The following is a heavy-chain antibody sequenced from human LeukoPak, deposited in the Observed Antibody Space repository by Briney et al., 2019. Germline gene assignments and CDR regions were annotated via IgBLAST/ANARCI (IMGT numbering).Heavy chain of an antibody. CDR2: ISDRGGTT. V-gene: IGHV3-23*01. CDR3: AKVTSAGSCYQSDY. J-gene: IGHJ4*02. D-gene: IGHD2-15*01. Sequence: GRSLRLSCAASGFTFSSYAMAWVRQAPGKGLEWVSGISDRGGTTYYADSVEGRFTISRDNSKNTLYLQMNNLGAEDTAVYYCAKVTSAGSCYQSDYWGQGTLVTVSS. CDR1: GFTFSSYA.